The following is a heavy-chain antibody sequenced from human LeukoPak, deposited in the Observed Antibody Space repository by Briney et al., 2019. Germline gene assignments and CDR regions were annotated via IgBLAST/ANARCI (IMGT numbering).Heavy chain of an antibody. J-gene: IGHJ4*02. CDR2: ISYDGSNK. Sequence: GGSLRLSCAGSGFTVSNNYMAWVRQAPGKGLEWVAVISYDGSNKYYADSVKGRFTISRDNSKNTLYLQMNSLRAEDTAVYYCARDQYSSSWFFDYWGQGTLVTVSS. CDR1: GFTVSNNY. D-gene: IGHD6-13*01. V-gene: IGHV3-30*03. CDR3: ARDQYSSSWFFDY.